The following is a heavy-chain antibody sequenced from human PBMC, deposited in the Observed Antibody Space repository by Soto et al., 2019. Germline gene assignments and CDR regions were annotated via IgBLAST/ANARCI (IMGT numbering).Heavy chain of an antibody. CDR3: AKETGHRGPYDY. V-gene: IGHV3-23*01. CDR1: AFTFNYYG. J-gene: IGHJ4*02. CDR2: ISGSGDNT. Sequence: EVQLLESGGGLVQPGGSLRLSCAASAFTFNYYGMNWVRKAPGKGLEWVSAISGSGDNTYYEDSVKGRFTISRDNSKNMLFLQMNSLRAEAPAVYYCAKETGHRGPYDYWGQGTRVTVSS. D-gene: IGHD5-12*01.